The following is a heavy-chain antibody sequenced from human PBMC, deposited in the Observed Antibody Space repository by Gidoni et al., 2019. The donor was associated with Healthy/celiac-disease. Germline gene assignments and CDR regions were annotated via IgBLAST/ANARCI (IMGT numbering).Heavy chain of an antibody. Sequence: EVQLLESGGGLVQPGGSLSLSCSTPGFTFSSYAMSWVRQAPGTGLEWVSAISGSGGSTYYADSVKGRFTISRDNSKNTLYLQMNSLRAEDTAVYYCAKMGSDFWSGLGPWGQGTLVTVSS. CDR1: GFTFSSYA. J-gene: IGHJ5*02. CDR3: AKMGSDFWSGLGP. D-gene: IGHD3-3*01. CDR2: ISGSGGST. V-gene: IGHV3-23*01.